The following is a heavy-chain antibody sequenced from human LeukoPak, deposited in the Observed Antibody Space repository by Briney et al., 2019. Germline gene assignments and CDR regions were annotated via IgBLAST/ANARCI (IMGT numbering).Heavy chain of an antibody. Sequence: PGGSLRLSCAASGFTFSSYAMHWVRQAPGKGLEWVAVISYDGSNKYYADSVKGRFTISRDNSKNTLYLQMNSLRAEDTAVYYCAKDQADYYDSSGYYGYWGQGTLVTVSS. J-gene: IGHJ4*02. D-gene: IGHD3-22*01. CDR3: AKDQADYYDSSGYYGY. CDR1: GFTFSSYA. CDR2: ISYDGSNK. V-gene: IGHV3-30*04.